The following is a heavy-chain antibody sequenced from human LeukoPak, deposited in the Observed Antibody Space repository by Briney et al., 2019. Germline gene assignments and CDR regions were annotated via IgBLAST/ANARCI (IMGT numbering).Heavy chain of an antibody. CDR2: IYPGDSDS. Sequence: ESLKISCKGSGYTFTNYWIAWVRQMPGKGLEWMGMIYPGDSDSRYSPSFQGQVTFSADKSISAAYLQWSSLKASDSAMYYCVRESGYSRGWYPYWGQGTLVTVSS. CDR3: VRESGYSRGWYPY. D-gene: IGHD6-19*01. J-gene: IGHJ4*02. CDR1: GYTFTNYW. V-gene: IGHV5-51*01.